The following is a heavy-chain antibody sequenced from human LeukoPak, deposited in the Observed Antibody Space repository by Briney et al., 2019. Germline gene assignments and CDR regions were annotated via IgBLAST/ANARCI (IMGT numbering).Heavy chain of an antibody. D-gene: IGHD3-10*01. CDR1: GFTFSDYY. V-gene: IGHV3-11*04. Sequence: GGSLRLSCAASGFTFSDYYMSWIRQAPGKGLEWVSYISSSASTIYYADSVKGRFTVSRDNAKNSLYLQMNSLRAEDTAVYYCARDQADGGPIAFDIWGQGTTVTVSS. J-gene: IGHJ3*02. CDR3: ARDQADGGPIAFDI. CDR2: ISSSASTI.